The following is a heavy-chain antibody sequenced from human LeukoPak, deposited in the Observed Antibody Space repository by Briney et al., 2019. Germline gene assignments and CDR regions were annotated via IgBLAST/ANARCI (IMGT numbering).Heavy chain of an antibody. CDR3: AKWSAPYYDSSGTLDY. J-gene: IGHJ4*02. CDR1: GFPFCSYA. CDR2: FCGSGGST. D-gene: IGHD3-22*01. V-gene: IGHV3-23*01. Sequence: GGSPRLFCVASGFPFCSYAMNWVRQAPGKGVEGVSAFCGSGGSTYYADSVKGRFTISRDNSKNTLYLQMNSLRAEDTAVYHCAKWSAPYYDSSGTLDYWGQGTLVTVSS.